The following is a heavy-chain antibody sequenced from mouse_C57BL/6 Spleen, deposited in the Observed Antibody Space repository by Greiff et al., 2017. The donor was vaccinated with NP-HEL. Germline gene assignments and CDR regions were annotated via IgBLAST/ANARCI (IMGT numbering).Heavy chain of an antibody. CDR3: ARSWDGYVSYWYFDV. V-gene: IGHV1-18*01. D-gene: IGHD2-2*01. CDR1: GYTFTDYN. J-gene: IGHJ1*03. CDR2: INPNNGGT. Sequence: VQLQQSGPELVKPGASVKIPCKASGYTFTDYNMDWVKQSHGKSLEWIGDINPNNGGTIYNQKFKGKATLTVDKSSSTAYMELRSLTSEDTAVYYCARSWDGYVSYWYFDVWGTGTTVTVSS.